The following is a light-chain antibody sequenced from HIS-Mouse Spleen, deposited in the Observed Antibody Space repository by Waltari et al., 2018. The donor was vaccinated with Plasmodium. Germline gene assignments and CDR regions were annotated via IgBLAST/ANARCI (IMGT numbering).Light chain of an antibody. CDR2: QDS. CDR3: QAWDSSTVV. J-gene: IGLJ2*01. Sequence: SYELTQPPSVSVSPGQTASITCSGDKLGDKYACWYQQNPGQSPVLVIYQDSKRPSGIPERFSGSNSGNTATLTISGTQAMDEADYYGQAWDSSTVVFGGGTKLTVL. CDR1: KLGDKY. V-gene: IGLV3-1*01.